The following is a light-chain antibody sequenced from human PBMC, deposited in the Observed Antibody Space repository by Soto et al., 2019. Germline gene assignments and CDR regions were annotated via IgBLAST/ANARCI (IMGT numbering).Light chain of an antibody. CDR2: GAS. V-gene: IGKV3-15*01. CDR3: QQYNNWPRT. CDR1: QSVSSN. J-gene: IGKJ1*01. Sequence: IVMTQSPATLSVSPGERATLSCRASQSVSSNLAWYQQKPGQAPRLLIYGASTRATGIPARFSGSGSGTEFTLTISSLHSEDFAVYYCQQYNNWPRTFGQGTKV.